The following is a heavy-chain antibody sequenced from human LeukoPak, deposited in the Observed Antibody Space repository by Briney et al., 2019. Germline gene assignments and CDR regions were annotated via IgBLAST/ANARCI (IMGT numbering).Heavy chain of an antibody. J-gene: IGHJ4*02. CDR2: TSTDGSNK. CDR1: GFTFSNYD. V-gene: IGHV3-30*18. D-gene: IGHD6-13*01. CDR3: AKDLTPYSSSWYFDY. Sequence: GGSLRLSCAASGFTFSNYDMHWVRQAPGEGLEWVAVTSTDGSNKYYADSVKGRFTISRDNSKNTLYLQMDSLRAEDTALYYCAKDLTPYSSSWYFDYWGQGTLVTVSS.